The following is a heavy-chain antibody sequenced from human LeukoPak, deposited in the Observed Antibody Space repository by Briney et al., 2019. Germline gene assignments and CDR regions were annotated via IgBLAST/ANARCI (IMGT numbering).Heavy chain of an antibody. J-gene: IGHJ4*02. D-gene: IGHD6-19*01. V-gene: IGHV1-69*13. Sequence: SVKVSCKASGGTFSSYAISWVRQAPGQGLEWMGGIIPIFGTANYAQKFQGRVTITADESTSTAYMELSSLRSDDTAVYYCARGSYSSGWYVDYWGQGTLVTVSS. CDR2: IIPIFGTA. CDR1: GGTFSSYA. CDR3: ARGSYSSGWYVDY.